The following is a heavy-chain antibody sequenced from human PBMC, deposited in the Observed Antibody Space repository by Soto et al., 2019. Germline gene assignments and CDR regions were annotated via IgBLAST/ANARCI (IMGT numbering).Heavy chain of an antibody. Sequence: GGSLRLSCAASGFTFSSYSMNWVRQAPGKGLEWVSSISSSSSYIYYADSVKGRFTISRDNAKNSLYLQMNSRRAEDTVVYYCVSKGSCGSFDWFAPLGQGTRDTVAS. V-gene: IGHV3-21*01. CDR1: GFTFSSYS. D-gene: IGHD5-18*01. CDR2: ISSSSSYI. CDR3: VSKGSCGSFDWFAP. J-gene: IGHJ5*01.